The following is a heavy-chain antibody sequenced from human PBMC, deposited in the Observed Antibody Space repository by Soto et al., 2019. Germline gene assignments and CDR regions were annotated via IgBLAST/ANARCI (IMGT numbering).Heavy chain of an antibody. CDR3: TREKWEQDNYYTMDV. CDR1: GGSIISTDW. Sequence: QVQLQESGPGLVKPSGTLSLTCAVSGGSIISTDWWSWVRQSPGKGLEWIGEIHRSGSATYNPSLTSRAPLSVDKSQNQLSLRLTPVTAADTAVYYCTREKWEQDNYYTMDVWGQGTTVTVSS. J-gene: IGHJ6*02. CDR2: IHRSGSA. V-gene: IGHV4-4*02. D-gene: IGHD1-26*01.